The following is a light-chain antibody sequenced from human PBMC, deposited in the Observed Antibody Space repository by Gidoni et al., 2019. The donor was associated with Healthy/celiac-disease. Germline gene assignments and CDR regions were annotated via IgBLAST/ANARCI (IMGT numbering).Light chain of an antibody. CDR3: MQGTHWLWT. J-gene: IGKJ1*01. Sequence: DVVMTQSPLSLPVTLGQPASISCRSSQSLVHSDGNTYLNWFQQRPGQSPRRLIYKVSNRDSGVPDRFSGSWSGTDFTLKISRVEAEDVGVYYCMQGTHWLWTFGQGTKVEIK. CDR1: QSLVHSDGNTY. V-gene: IGKV2-30*02. CDR2: KVS.